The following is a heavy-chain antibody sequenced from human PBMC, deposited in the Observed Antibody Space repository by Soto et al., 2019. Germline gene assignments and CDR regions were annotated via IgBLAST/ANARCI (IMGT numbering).Heavy chain of an antibody. CDR3: ANSMTLYYDSSGRSGY. J-gene: IGHJ4*01. Sequence: PSETLSLTCTVSGGSISTHYWSWIRQPPGQGLEWIGYIYYSGSTNYNPSLKSRVTISVDTSKSQFSLRLSSVTAADTAVYYCANSMTLYYDSSGRSGYWGQGTLVTVSS. CDR1: GGSISTHY. CDR2: IYYSGST. D-gene: IGHD3-22*01. V-gene: IGHV4-59*08.